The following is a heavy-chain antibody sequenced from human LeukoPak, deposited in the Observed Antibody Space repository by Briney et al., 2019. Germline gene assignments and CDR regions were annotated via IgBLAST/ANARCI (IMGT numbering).Heavy chain of an antibody. CDR1: GGSISSSPYY. V-gene: IGHV4-39*07. D-gene: IGHD5-18*01. CDR3: AKGAGGFSYYNWFDP. CDR2: IYYSGTT. J-gene: IGHJ5*02. Sequence: PSETLSLTCTVSGGSISSSPYYWGWIRQPPGKGLEWIGSIYYSGTTHYSPSLESRVTISVDTSKNQFSLKLASVTAADTAIYYCAKGAGGFSYYNWFDPWGLGTLVTVSS.